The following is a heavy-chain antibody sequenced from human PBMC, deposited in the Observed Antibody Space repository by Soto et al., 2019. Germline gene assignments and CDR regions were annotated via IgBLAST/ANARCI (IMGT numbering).Heavy chain of an antibody. V-gene: IGHV3-74*01. CDR3: APRKFGSFNIAAFEI. J-gene: IGHJ3*02. CDR1: GFTFSNYW. D-gene: IGHD3-16*01. Sequence: GGSLRLSCAASGFTFSNYWMHWARRAPGKGLVWVSRVNSGGTSTDYADSVKGRFTISRDNANNSLFLEMNSLRVEDTALYYCAPRKFGSFNIAAFEIWGQGTMVTVSS. CDR2: VNSGGTST.